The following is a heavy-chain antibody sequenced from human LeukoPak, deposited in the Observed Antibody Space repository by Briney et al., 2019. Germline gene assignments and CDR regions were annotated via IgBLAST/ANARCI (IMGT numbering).Heavy chain of an antibody. CDR1: GFTFSGYS. V-gene: IGHV3-21*01. CDR2: ISSSSSYI. CDR3: ARVSYDSSPSN. D-gene: IGHD3-9*01. Sequence: GGSLRLSCAASGFTFSGYSMNWVRQAPGKGLEWVSSISSSSSYIHYADSVKGRFTISRDNAKNSLYLQMNSLRAEDTAVYYCARVSYDSSPSNWGQGTLVTVSS. J-gene: IGHJ4*02.